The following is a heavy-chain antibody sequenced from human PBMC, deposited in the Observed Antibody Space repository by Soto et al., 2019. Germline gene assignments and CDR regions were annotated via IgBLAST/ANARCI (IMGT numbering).Heavy chain of an antibody. CDR3: ASLRSYYYDFWSGLDY. V-gene: IGHV4-59*08. J-gene: IGHJ4*02. Sequence: PSETLSLTCTVSGGSISSYYWSWIRQPPGKGLEWIGYIYYSGSTNYNPSLKSRVTISVDTSKNQFSLKLSSVTAADTAVYYCASLRSYYYDFWSGLDYWGQGTLVTVSS. CDR1: GGSISSYY. CDR2: IYYSGST. D-gene: IGHD3-3*01.